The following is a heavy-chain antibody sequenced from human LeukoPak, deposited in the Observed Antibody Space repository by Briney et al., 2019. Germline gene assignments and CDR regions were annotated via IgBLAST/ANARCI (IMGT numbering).Heavy chain of an antibody. D-gene: IGHD4-17*01. CDR1: GYSFTNYW. J-gene: IGHJ3*02. V-gene: IGHV5-51*01. CDR3: ARRDYGDYSRAFDI. Sequence: GESLKISCKTSGYSFTNYWIGWVRQMPGKGLEWMGIIYPGDADTRYSPSFQGQVTISADKSISTAYLQWSSLKASDTAMYYCARRDYGDYSRAFDIWGQGTMVTVSS. CDR2: IYPGDADT.